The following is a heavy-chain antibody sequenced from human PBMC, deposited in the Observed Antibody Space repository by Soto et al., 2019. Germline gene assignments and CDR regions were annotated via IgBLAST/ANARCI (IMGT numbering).Heavy chain of an antibody. V-gene: IGHV4-59*08. J-gene: IGHJ2*01. CDR3: ARFNWYFDL. CDR1: GGSISSYY. CDR2: IYYSGST. Sequence: QVQLQESGPGLVKPSETLSLTCTVSGGSISSYYWSWIRQPPGKGLEWIGYIYYSGSTNYNPSLTSPVAISVDTSKNQFSLKLSSVTAADTAVYYCARFNWYFDLWGRGTLVTVSS.